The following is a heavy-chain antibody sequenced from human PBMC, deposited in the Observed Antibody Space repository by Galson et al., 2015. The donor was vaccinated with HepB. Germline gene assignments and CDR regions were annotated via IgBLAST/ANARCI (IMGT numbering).Heavy chain of an antibody. V-gene: IGHV1-2*06. D-gene: IGHD3-10*01. CDR3: ARIAYGSAPGDI. CDR2: INPNSGGT. Sequence: SVKVSCKASGYTFNDYFMHWVRQAPGHGLEWMGRINPNSGGTNYAQKFQGRVTMTRDTSISTAYMELSPLRYDDTAVYYCARIAYGSAPGDIWGQGTMVTVSS. CDR1: GYTFNDYF. J-gene: IGHJ3*02.